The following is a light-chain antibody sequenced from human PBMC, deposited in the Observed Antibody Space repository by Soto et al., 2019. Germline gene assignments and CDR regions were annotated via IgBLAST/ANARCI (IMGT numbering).Light chain of an antibody. CDR1: QSIHNL. CDR3: QQYHNWTIT. CDR2: YAS. Sequence: TQSPATLSVSPGEGATLSCRDSQSIHNLLAWYQQRPGKSPRLLLYYASPRDTGVPALFSGSGSGTEFTLAISSLKYEDFAVYYCQQYHNWTITFGQGTRLEIK. J-gene: IGKJ5*01. V-gene: IGKV3-15*01.